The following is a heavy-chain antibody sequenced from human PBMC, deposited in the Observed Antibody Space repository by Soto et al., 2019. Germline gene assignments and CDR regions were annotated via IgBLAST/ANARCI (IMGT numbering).Heavy chain of an antibody. D-gene: IGHD3-22*01. V-gene: IGHV3-30*03. Sequence: GGSLRLSCVASGFTCSKYGMHWVRQDPGRGMEWVAVISPDEVNKYDGGSVKGRFAVSRDNSKGSRSLQMNSLRVEETATYYWARVLDRTISRSYYYGMDVWGQGTTVAVSS. CDR1: GFTCSKYG. CDR3: ARVLDRTISRSYYYGMDV. CDR2: ISPDEVNK. J-gene: IGHJ6*02.